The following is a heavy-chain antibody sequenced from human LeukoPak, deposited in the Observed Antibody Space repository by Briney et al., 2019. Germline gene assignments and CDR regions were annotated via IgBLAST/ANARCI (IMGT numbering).Heavy chain of an antibody. CDR3: ADLGITMIGGV. V-gene: IGHV3-11*04. CDR1: GFTFSDSY. D-gene: IGHD3-10*02. Sequence: AGTLRCSGAASGFTFSDSYMTWIRQAPGQELDWGSYISNSGTSIFYADSVKGRFTTSRDNAKSSLYLQMNSLRAEDTAVYYCADLGITMIGGVWGKGTTVTISS. J-gene: IGHJ6*04. CDR2: ISNSGTSI.